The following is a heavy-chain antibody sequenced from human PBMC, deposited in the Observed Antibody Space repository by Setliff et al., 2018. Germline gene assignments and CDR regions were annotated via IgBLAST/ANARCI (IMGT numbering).Heavy chain of an antibody. CDR1: GFTFDDYA. V-gene: IGHV3-43D*04. J-gene: IGHJ4*02. Sequence: GGSLRLSCSTSGFTFDDYAMHWVRQAPGKGLEWVSLISWDGTRTNYVDSLKGRVTISRDNGKNSLFLQMNSLRVEDTALYYCVKDTGNGGNTGLDYWGQGTLVTVSS. D-gene: IGHD2-15*01. CDR3: VKDTGNGGNTGLDY. CDR2: ISWDGTRT.